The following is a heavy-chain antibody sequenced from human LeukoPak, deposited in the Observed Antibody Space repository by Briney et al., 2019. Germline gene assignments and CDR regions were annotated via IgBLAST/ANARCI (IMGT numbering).Heavy chain of an antibody. J-gene: IGHJ4*02. D-gene: IGHD2-2*01. CDR2: ISYDGSNK. CDR1: GFTFSSYG. V-gene: IGHV3-30*18. Sequence: PGRSLRLSCAASGFTFSSYGMHWVRQAPGKGLEWVAVISYDGSNKYYADSVKGRFTISRDNSKNTLHLQMNSLRAEDTAVYYCAKPQAGIVVVPAAIEAVDRGQGTLVTVSS. CDR3: AKPQAGIVVVPAAIEAVD.